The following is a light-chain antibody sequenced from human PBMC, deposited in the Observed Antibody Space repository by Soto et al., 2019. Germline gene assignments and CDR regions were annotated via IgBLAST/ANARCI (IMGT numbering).Light chain of an antibody. Sequence: DIQLTQSPSSLSASVGDRVNITCRASQSISSWLAWYQQKPGKAPKLLIYKASSLESGVLSRFSGSGSGTEFTLTISSLQPDDFATYDCQQYNSYAWTFGQGTEVDIK. CDR2: KAS. J-gene: IGKJ1*01. CDR3: QQYNSYAWT. CDR1: QSISSW. V-gene: IGKV1-5*03.